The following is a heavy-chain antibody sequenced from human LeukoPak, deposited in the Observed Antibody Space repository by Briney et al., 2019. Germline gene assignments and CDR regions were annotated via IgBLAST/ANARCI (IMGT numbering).Heavy chain of an antibody. V-gene: IGHV4-59*01. CDR1: GGSISGYY. Sequence: SETLSLTCTVSGGSISGYYWSWIRQPPGKGLEWIGYIYYSGSTNYNPSLKSRVTISVDTSKNQFSLKLSSVTAAGTAIYFCARDPIGSGGTIDYWGQGTLVTVSS. CDR3: ARDPIGSGGTIDY. D-gene: IGHD6-19*01. CDR2: IYYSGST. J-gene: IGHJ4*02.